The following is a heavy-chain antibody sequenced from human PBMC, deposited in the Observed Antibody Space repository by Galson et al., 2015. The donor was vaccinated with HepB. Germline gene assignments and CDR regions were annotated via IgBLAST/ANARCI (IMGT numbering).Heavy chain of an antibody. CDR2: IIPTFGIA. CDR3: VRDNMGRIASAVPNWFDP. Sequence: SVKVSCKASGCTFSSYGISWVRQAPGQGLEWMGGIIPTFGIANYAQKFQGRVTITADESTSPAYMELSSLRSEDTAVYYCVRDNMGRIASAVPNWFDPWGQGTLVTVSS. CDR1: GCTFSSYG. D-gene: IGHD6-13*01. V-gene: IGHV1-69*13. J-gene: IGHJ5*02.